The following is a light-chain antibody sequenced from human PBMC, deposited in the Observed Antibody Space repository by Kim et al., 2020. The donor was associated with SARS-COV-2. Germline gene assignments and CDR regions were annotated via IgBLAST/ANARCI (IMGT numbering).Light chain of an antibody. Sequence: SESPEQTARITCSGNKLGDHYVSWYQQRPGQSPVVVIYQDSNRPSEIPERFSGSNSGNTATLTISGTQAMDEADYFCQAWDSGTAVFGGGTQLTVL. CDR3: QAWDSGTAV. CDR1: KLGDHY. CDR2: QDS. J-gene: IGLJ3*02. V-gene: IGLV3-1*01.